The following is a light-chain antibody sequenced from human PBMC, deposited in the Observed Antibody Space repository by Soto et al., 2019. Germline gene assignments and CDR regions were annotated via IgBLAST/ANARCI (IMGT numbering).Light chain of an antibody. V-gene: IGLV2-8*01. J-gene: IGLJ3*02. CDR2: EVN. CDR3: SSYRGSNAWV. CDR1: SSDVGSYNY. Sequence: QSALTQPPSASGSPGQPVTISCTGTSSDVGSYNYVSWYQQHPGKAPKLMIYEVNKRPSGVPDRFSGSKSGNTASLTVSGLQAEDEADFYCSSYRGSNAWVFGGGTQLTVL.